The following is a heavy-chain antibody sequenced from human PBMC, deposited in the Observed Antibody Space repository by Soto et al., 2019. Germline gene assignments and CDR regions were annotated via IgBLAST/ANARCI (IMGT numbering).Heavy chain of an antibody. CDR3: ARDPIAAAGREVNYGLDV. Sequence: SQTLSLTCAISGDSVSSNSAAWNWIRQSPSRGLEWLGRTYYRSKWYNDYAVSVKSRITINPDTSKNQFSLQLNSVTPEDTAVYYCARDPIAAAGREVNYGLDVWGPGTTVTVSS. CDR2: TYYRSKWYN. V-gene: IGHV6-1*01. J-gene: IGHJ6*02. D-gene: IGHD6-13*01. CDR1: GDSVSSNSAA.